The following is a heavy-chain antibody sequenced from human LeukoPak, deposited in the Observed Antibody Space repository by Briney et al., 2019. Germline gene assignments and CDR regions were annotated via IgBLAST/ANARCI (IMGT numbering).Heavy chain of an antibody. CDR3: AWGGDSSGYYEYFDY. Sequence: ASVKVSCKASGYTFTSYGISWVRQAPGQGLEWMGWISAYNGNTNHAQKLQGRVTMTTDTSTSTAYMELRSLRSDDTAVYYCAWGGDSSGYYEYFDYWGQGTLVTVSS. CDR2: ISAYNGNT. D-gene: IGHD3-22*01. V-gene: IGHV1-18*01. CDR1: GYTFTSYG. J-gene: IGHJ4*02.